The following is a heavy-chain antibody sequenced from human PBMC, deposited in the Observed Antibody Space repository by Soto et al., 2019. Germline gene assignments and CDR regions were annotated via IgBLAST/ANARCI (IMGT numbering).Heavy chain of an antibody. CDR3: ARGTYYYDSSGYYWDY. V-gene: IGHV1-69*13. Sequence: ASVKVSCKVSGYTLTELSMHWVRQAPGQGLEWMGGIIPIFGTANYAQKFQGRVTITADESTSTAYMELSSLRSEDTAVYYCARGTYYYDSSGYYWDYWGQGTLVTVSS. CDR1: GYTLTELS. J-gene: IGHJ4*02. CDR2: IIPIFGTA. D-gene: IGHD3-22*01.